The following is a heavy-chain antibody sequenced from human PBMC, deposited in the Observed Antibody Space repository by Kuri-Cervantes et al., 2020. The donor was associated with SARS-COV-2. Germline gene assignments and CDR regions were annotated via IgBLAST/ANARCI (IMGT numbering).Heavy chain of an antibody. CDR2: IYYSGST. V-gene: IGHV4-31*03. CDR1: GGSISSGGYY. D-gene: IGHD3-3*01. J-gene: IGHJ4*02. Sequence: LRLSCTASGGSISSGGYYWSWIRQHPGKGLEWIGYIYYSGSTYYNPSLKSRVTISVDTSKNQFSLKLSSVTAADTAVYYCARHNRMEWLSCYFDYWGQGTLVTVSS. CDR3: ARHNRMEWLSCYFDY.